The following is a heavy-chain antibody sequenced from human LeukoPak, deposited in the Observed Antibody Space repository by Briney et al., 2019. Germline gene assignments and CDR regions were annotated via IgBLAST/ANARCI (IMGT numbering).Heavy chain of an antibody. D-gene: IGHD6-25*01. CDR1: GGSFSGYY. CDR3: ASGNDGSTYYYYGMDV. J-gene: IGHJ6*02. Sequence: SETLSLTCAVYGGSFSGYYWSWIRQPPGKGLEWIGEINHSGSTNYNPSLKSRVTISVDTSKNQFSLKLSSVTAADTAVYYCASGNDGSTYYYYGMDVWGQGPTVTVSS. V-gene: IGHV4-34*01. CDR2: INHSGST.